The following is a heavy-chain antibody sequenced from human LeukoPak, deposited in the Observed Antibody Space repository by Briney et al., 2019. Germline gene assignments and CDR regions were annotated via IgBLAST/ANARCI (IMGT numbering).Heavy chain of an antibody. D-gene: IGHD1-26*01. V-gene: IGHV3-21*01. CDR2: ITSSSSHI. Sequence: GGSLRLSCAASGFTFSHYSIDWVRQAPGKGLERVASITSSSSHIYYADSVKGRFTISRDNAKNSLYLQMNSLRAEDTAVYYCARVQTSRWELTPYYYYMDVWGKGTTVTVSS. CDR1: GFTFSHYS. CDR3: ARVQTSRWELTPYYYYMDV. J-gene: IGHJ6*03.